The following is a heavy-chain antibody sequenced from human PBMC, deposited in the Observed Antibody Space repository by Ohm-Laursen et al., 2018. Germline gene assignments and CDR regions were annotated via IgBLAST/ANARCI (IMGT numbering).Heavy chain of an antibody. CDR1: GYTFTGYY. D-gene: IGHD2-15*01. V-gene: IGHV1-2*02. J-gene: IGHJ4*02. CDR2: INPNSGGT. CDR3: ARGGPGYCSGGSCYPDY. Sequence: ESSVKVSCKVSGYTFTGYYMHWVRQAPGQGLEWMGWINPNSGGTNYAQKFQGRVTMTRDTSISTAYMELSRLRSDDTAVYYCARGGPGYCSGGSCYPDYWGQGTLVTVSS.